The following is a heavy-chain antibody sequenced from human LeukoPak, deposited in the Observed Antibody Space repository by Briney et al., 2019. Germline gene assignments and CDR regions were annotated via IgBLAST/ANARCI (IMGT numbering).Heavy chain of an antibody. CDR1: GGSISSYY. D-gene: IGHD4-23*01. J-gene: IGHJ4*02. CDR2: IYYSGST. Sequence: SEALSLTCTVSGGSISSYYWSWIRQPPGKGLEWIGYIYYSGSTNYNPSLKSRVTISVDTSKNQFSLKLSSVTAADTAVYYCARGTMVATDFDYWGQGTLVTVSS. V-gene: IGHV4-59*01. CDR3: ARGTMVATDFDY.